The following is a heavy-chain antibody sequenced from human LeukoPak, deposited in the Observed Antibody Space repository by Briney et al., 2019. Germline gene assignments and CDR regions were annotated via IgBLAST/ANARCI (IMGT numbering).Heavy chain of an antibody. CDR2: IYHSGST. V-gene: IGHV4-38-2*01. CDR3: ARHISGYYYEDY. Sequence: SETLSLTCAVSGYSISSGYYWGWIRQPPGKGLEWIGSIYHSGSTYCNPSLKSRVTISVDTSKNQFSLKLSSVTAADTAVYYCARHISGYYYEDYWGQGTLVTVSS. CDR1: GYSISSGYY. D-gene: IGHD3-22*01. J-gene: IGHJ4*02.